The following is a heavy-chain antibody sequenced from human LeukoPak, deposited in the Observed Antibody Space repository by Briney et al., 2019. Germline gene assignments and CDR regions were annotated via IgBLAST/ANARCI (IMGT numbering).Heavy chain of an antibody. Sequence: GGSLRLSCAASGFTFSSYWMSWVRQAPGKGLEWVANIKQDGSEKYYVDSVKGRFTISRDNAKNSLYLQMNSLRAEDTAVYYCARDLASIAAADVSFDYWGQGTLVTVSS. CDR1: GFTFSSYW. CDR3: ARDLASIAAADVSFDY. J-gene: IGHJ4*02. CDR2: IKQDGSEK. D-gene: IGHD6-6*01. V-gene: IGHV3-7*01.